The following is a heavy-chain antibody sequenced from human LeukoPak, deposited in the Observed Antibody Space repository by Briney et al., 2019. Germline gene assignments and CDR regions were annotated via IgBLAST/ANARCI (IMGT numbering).Heavy chain of an antibody. J-gene: IGHJ3*01. Sequence: GESRKISCKCSGYTFTRHWSGLVRQMPGKVLEVMGIIDRGDSDTRYGPSFQGQVTFSDDKSIRMVYLQWSSLKASDTAIYYCARLNDGFDVWGQGTMVSVSS. CDR2: IDRGDSDT. V-gene: IGHV5-51*01. CDR3: ARLNDGFDV. CDR1: GYTFTRHW.